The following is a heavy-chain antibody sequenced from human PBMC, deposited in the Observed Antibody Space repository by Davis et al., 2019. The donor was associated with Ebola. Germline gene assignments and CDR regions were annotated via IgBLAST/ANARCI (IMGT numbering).Heavy chain of an antibody. CDR3: ASLRRTITGMDDGFDI. CDR2: IYPGDSDT. CDR1: GFSFSSHW. J-gene: IGHJ3*02. V-gene: IGHV5-51*01. D-gene: IGHD2-8*02. Sequence: GGSLRLSCKGSGFSFSSHWIAWVRQMPGKGLEWMGIIYPGDSDTRYSPSFQGQVTISADKSISTAYLQWSSLKASDTAMYYCASLRRTITGMDDGFDIWGQGTMVTVSS.